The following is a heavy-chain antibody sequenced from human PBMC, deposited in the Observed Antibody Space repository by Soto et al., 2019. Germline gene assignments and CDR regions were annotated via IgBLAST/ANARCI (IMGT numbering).Heavy chain of an antibody. Sequence: EVQLVESGGGLIQPGGSLRLSCAASGFTFSSNDMNWVRQAPGKGLEWVSRIYSGGSTDYADSVKGRFTISRDNSKNTLYLQMSSLRAEDTAGYYCATRPLLPGAPWGQGTMVTGSS. CDR2: IYSGGST. D-gene: IGHD3-22*01. V-gene: IGHV3-53*01. CDR1: GFTFSSND. J-gene: IGHJ3*01. CDR3: ATRPLLPGAP.